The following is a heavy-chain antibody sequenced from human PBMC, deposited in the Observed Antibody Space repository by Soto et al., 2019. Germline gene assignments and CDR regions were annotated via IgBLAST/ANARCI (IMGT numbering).Heavy chain of an antibody. CDR3: ARDLNYYDSRTTDY. V-gene: IGHV3-33*01. CDR2: IWYDGSNK. Sequence: GGSLRLSCAASGFTFSSYGMHWVRQAPGKGLEWVAVIWYDGSNKYYADSVKGRFTISRDNSKNTLYLQMNSLRAEDTAVYYCARDLNYYDSRTTDYWGQGTLVTVSS. J-gene: IGHJ4*02. D-gene: IGHD3-22*01. CDR1: GFTFSSYG.